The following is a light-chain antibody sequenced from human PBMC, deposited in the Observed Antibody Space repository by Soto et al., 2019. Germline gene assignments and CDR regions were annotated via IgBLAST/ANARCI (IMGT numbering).Light chain of an antibody. J-gene: IGKJ1*01. CDR2: DAS. Sequence: DIQMTQSPSSLSPSVGARVTITCRASRSISDWLAWYQQKPGKAPELLIFDASNLKSGVSSRFSGSGSGTEFTLTISRLQPDDVATYYCLQYSSHSWTFGQGTKVDI. V-gene: IGKV1-5*01. CDR1: RSISDW. CDR3: LQYSSHSWT.